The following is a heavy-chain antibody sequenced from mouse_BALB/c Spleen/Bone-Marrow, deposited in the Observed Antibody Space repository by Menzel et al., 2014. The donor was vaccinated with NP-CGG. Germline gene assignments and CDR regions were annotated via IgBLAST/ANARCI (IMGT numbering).Heavy chain of an antibody. CDR3: ARDDYYAMDY. J-gene: IGHJ4*01. CDR2: IRNKANGYTT. Sequence: EVQLVESGGGLVQPGGSLRLSCATSGFTFTDYYMSWVRQPPGKALEWLGFIRNKANGYTTEYSASVKGRFTISRDNSQSILYPQMNTLRAEDSATYYCARDDYYAMDYWGQGTSVTVSS. V-gene: IGHV7-3*02. CDR1: GFTFTDYY.